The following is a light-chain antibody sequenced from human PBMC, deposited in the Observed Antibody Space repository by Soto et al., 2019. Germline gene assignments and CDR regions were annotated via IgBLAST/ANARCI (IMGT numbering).Light chain of an antibody. CDR2: EVS. CDR3: CSYAGNSGV. CDR1: SSDVGSYNF. J-gene: IGLJ3*02. Sequence: QSALTQPASVSGSPGQSIIISCTGTSSDVGSYNFVSWYQQHPGKAPKLMIYEVSKRPSGVSNRFYGSKSGNTASLTISGLQPEDEADYYCCSYAGNSGVFGGGTKLTVL. V-gene: IGLV2-23*02.